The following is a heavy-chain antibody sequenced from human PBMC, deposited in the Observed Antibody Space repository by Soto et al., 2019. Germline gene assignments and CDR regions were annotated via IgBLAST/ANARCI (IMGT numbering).Heavy chain of an antibody. CDR2: ISYDGSNK. CDR3: SRESVVVSAAKFAY. CDR1: GFTFSSYA. D-gene: IGHD2-2*01. V-gene: IGHV3-30-3*01. Sequence: GGSLRLSCAASGFTFSSYAMYWVRQAPGKGLECVAVISYDGSNKYYADSVKDRFTISRDNSKNTLYLQMNSLRADDTAVYYCSRESVVVSAAKFAYWGQRTLVTVSS. J-gene: IGHJ4*02.